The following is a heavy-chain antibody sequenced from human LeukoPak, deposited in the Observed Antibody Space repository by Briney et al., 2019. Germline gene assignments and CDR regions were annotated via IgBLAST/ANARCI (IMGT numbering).Heavy chain of an antibody. Sequence: GGSLRLSCAASGFTFSSYAMSWVRQAPGKGLEWVSAISGSGGSTYYADSVKGRFTISRDNAKNSLYLQMNSLRAEDTAVYYCARDSTTVTIDYWGQGTLVTVSS. V-gene: IGHV3-23*01. D-gene: IGHD4-17*01. CDR1: GFTFSSYA. J-gene: IGHJ4*02. CDR3: ARDSTTVTIDY. CDR2: ISGSGGST.